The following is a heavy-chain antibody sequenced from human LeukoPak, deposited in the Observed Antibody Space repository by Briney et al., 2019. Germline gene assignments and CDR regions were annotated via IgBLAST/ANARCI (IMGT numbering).Heavy chain of an antibody. CDR1: GYTFTSYG. CDR2: ISTCNGNT. V-gene: IGHV1-18*01. J-gene: IGHJ4*02. Sequence: ASVKASCKASGYTFTSYGISWVRQAPGQGLEWMGWISTCNGNTNYAQKLQGRVTMTTDTSTSTAYMELRSLRSDDTAVYYCARLRVQIVPAATLFDYWGQGTLVTVSS. D-gene: IGHD2-2*01. CDR3: ARLRVQIVPAATLFDY.